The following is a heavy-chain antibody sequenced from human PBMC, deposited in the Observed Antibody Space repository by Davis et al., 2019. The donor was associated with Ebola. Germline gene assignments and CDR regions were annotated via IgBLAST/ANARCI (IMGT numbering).Heavy chain of an antibody. CDR3: ARAGVRLRFLEWRHEFDY. V-gene: IGHV4-34*01. CDR1: GGSFSGYY. D-gene: IGHD3-3*01. Sequence: GSLRLSCAVYGGSFSGYYWSWIRQPPGKGLEWIGEINHSGSTNYNPSLKSRVTISVDTSKNQFSLKVGSVTAADTAVYYCARAGVRLRFLEWRHEFDYWGQGTLVTVSS. J-gene: IGHJ4*02. CDR2: INHSGST.